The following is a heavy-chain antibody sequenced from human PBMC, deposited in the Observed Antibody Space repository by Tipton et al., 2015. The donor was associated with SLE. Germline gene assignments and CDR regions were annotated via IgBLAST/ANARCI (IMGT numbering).Heavy chain of an antibody. Sequence: TLSLTCTVSGDSFSSGSSSWNWVRQPAGKGLEWIGLIYNSGITNYNPSLQSRVTLSVDMSKNQFSLRLSSVTAAVTGVYYCVKSVVVVSPRDYYYYIDVWGKGTTVTVSS. V-gene: IGHV4-61*02. CDR2: IYNSGIT. J-gene: IGHJ6*03. CDR1: GDSFSSGSSS. D-gene: IGHD2-15*01. CDR3: VKSVVVVSPRDYYYYIDV.